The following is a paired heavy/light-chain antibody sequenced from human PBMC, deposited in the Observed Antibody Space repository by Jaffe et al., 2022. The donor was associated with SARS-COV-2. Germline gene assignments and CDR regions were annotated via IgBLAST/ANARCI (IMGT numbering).Heavy chain of an antibody. V-gene: IGHV5-51*01. J-gene: IGHJ4*02. Sequence: EVQLVQSGAEVKKPGESLKISCKGSGYSFTSYWIGWVRQMPGKGLEWMGIIYPGDSEIRYSPSFQGQVTISADKSISTAYLQWSSLKASDTAMYYCARSYGSGWSLLPYRFDFWGQGTLVTVSS. CDR1: GYSFTSYW. CDR3: ARSYGSGWSLLPYRFDF. CDR2: IYPGDSEI. D-gene: IGHD6-19*01.
Light chain of an antibody. CDR2: EVS. V-gene: IGLV2-14*01. J-gene: IGLJ3*02. CDR3: SSYTTISTLRGE. CDR1: SSDVGGYNY. Sequence: QSALTQPASVSGSPGQSITISCTGTSSDVGGYNYVSWYQQLPGKAPKLMIYEVSNRPSGVSNRFSGSKSGNTASLTISGLQAEDEADYYCSSYTTISTLRGEFGGGTKLTVL.